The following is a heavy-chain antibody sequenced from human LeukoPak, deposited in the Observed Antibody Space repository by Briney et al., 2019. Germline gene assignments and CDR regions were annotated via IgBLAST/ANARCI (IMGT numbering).Heavy chain of an antibody. V-gene: IGHV4-39*07. J-gene: IGHJ4*02. CDR1: GGSISSSSYY. D-gene: IGHD6-13*01. Sequence: PSETLSLTCTVSGGSISSSSYYWGWIRQPPGKGLEWIGSIYYSGSTYYNPSLKSRVTISVDTSKNQFSLKPISVTAADTAVYYCARAAKLTIAAAGKWDRGVGYWGQGTLVTVSS. CDR3: ARAAKLTIAAAGKWDRGVGY. CDR2: IYYSGST.